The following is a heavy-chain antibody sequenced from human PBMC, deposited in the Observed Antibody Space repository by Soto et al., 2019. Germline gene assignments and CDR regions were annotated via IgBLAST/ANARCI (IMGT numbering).Heavy chain of an antibody. J-gene: IGHJ5*02. CDR3: ARVMVVAATEGNWFDP. V-gene: IGHV4-30-2*01. CDR1: GGSISSGGYS. D-gene: IGHD2-15*01. Sequence: SETLSLTCAVSGGSISSGGYSWSWIRQPRGKGLEWIGCIYHSGSTYYKPSLKSLVTISVDKSKNQFSLKLSSVTAADTAVYYCARVMVVAATEGNWFDPWGQGTLVTVSS. CDR2: IYHSGST.